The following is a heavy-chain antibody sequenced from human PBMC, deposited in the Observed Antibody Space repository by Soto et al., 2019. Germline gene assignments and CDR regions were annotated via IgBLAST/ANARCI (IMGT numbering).Heavy chain of an antibody. CDR3: ARSAIVVVTAAMWYNWFDP. D-gene: IGHD2-2*01. Sequence: QVQLQESGPGLVKPSETLSLTCTVSGGSISSYYWSWIRQPPGKGLEWIGYIYYSGSTNYNPSLKSRVTISVDTSKNQFSLKLSSVTAADTAVYYCARSAIVVVTAAMWYNWFDPWGQGTLVTVSS. CDR1: GGSISSYY. J-gene: IGHJ5*02. V-gene: IGHV4-59*08. CDR2: IYYSGST.